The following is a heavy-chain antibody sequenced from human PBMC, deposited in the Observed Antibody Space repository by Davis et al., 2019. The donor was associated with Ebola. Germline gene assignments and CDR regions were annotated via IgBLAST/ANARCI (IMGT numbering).Heavy chain of an antibody. D-gene: IGHD1-26*01. CDR2: IYGGDT. Sequence: GESLKISCDVSGFAVRNTHMSWVRQAPGKGLEWVSGIYGGDTHYADSVKGRFTISRDNSKNMLYVQMNSLRAEDTAVYYCAKYLGAVGTFNYWGQGTLVTVSS. CDR3: AKYLGAVGTFNY. CDR1: GFAVRNTH. V-gene: IGHV3-53*01. J-gene: IGHJ4*02.